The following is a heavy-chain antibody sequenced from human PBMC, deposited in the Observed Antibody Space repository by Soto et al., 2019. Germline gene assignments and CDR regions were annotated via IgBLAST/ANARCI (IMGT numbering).Heavy chain of an antibody. V-gene: IGHV4-34*01. D-gene: IGHD1-1*01. CDR3: ATANWSHHYFDP. CDR1: GGSFSGYY. Sequence: SETLSLTCAVYGGSFSGYYWSWLRQPPGKGLEWIGEINHSGSTNYNPSLKSRVTISVDTSKNQFSLKVTSVTAADTAVYYCATANWSHHYFDPWGQGTLVTVS. J-gene: IGHJ5*02. CDR2: INHSGST.